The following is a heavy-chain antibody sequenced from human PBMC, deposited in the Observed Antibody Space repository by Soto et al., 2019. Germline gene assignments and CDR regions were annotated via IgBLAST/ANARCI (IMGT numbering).Heavy chain of an antibody. D-gene: IGHD4-4*01. Sequence: GSLRLSCAASGFTFSSYGMHWVRQAPGKGLEWVAVIWYDGSNKYYADSVKGRFTISRDNSKNTLYLQMNSLRAEDTAVYYCAKWLQSYYYYGMDVWGQGTTVTVSS. CDR3: AKWLQSYYYYGMDV. V-gene: IGHV3-33*06. CDR1: GFTFSSYG. CDR2: IWYDGSNK. J-gene: IGHJ6*02.